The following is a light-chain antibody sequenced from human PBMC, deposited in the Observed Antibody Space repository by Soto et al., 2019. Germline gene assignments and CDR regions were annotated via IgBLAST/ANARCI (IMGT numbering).Light chain of an antibody. CDR1: SSDVGGYNY. CDR3: CSYAGTYTHV. CDR2: DVN. J-gene: IGLJ1*01. V-gene: IGLV2-11*01. Sequence: QSALTQPRSVSGSPGQSVTISCTGTSSDVGGYNYVSWYQQHPGKAPKLMIYDVNKRPSGVPDRFSGSKSGSTASLTISGLQSEDEADYFCCSYAGTYTHVFGTGTKVTVL.